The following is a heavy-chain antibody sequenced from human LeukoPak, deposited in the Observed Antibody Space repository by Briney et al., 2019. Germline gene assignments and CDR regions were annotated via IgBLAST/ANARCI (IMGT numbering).Heavy chain of an antibody. V-gene: IGHV1-18*01. Sequence: GASVTVSCQASGYTFTSYGVSWVRQAPGHGLEWMGWISAYNGNTDYAQNLQDRVTMTTDTSTSTAYMELRSLRSDETAVYYCAREGYCSGGSCYRDFDYWGQGTLVTVSA. D-gene: IGHD2-15*01. CDR2: ISAYNGNT. J-gene: IGHJ4*02. CDR1: GYTFTSYG. CDR3: AREGYCSGGSCYRDFDY.